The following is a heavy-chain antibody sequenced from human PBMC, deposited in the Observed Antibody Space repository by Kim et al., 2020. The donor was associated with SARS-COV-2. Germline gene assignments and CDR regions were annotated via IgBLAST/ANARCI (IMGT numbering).Heavy chain of an antibody. CDR1: GASMSGY. V-gene: IGHV4-59*08. D-gene: IGHD4-17*01. Sequence: SETLSLTCAVSGASMSGYWSWIRQPPGKSPEWIAYVYHTGSASYNPSLKSRATMSIDTSTKHISLKLTSLTAADTAIDYCARLDYGDYDEAFDLWGPGTLVTVSS. CDR2: VYHTGSA. J-gene: IGHJ3*01. CDR3: ARLDYGDYDEAFDL.